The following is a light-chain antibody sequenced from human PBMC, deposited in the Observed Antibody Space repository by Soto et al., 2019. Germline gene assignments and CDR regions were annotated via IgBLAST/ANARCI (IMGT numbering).Light chain of an antibody. Sequence: DIVLTQSPGTLSLSPGERATLSCRASQSVSRSYLAWYQQNPGQPPSLLIYATSSRATGIPDRFSGSGSGTDSTLAISRLEPEDFAVYYCKQYGSSQYTFGQGTKLEIK. V-gene: IGKV3-20*01. CDR1: QSVSRSY. CDR2: ATS. J-gene: IGKJ2*01. CDR3: KQYGSSQYT.